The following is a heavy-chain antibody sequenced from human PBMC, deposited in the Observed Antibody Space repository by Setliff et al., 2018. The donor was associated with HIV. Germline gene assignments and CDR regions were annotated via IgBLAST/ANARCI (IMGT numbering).Heavy chain of an antibody. CDR2: IKSKTDGGTT. CDR3: TTDGLSYYNFLVGYYKFGY. V-gene: IGHV3-15*01. CDR1: GFIFTNAW. D-gene: IGHD3-9*01. J-gene: IGHJ4*02. Sequence: AGGSLRLSCETSGFIFTNAWMSWVRQAPGKGLEWVGRIKSKTDGGTTDYASPVKGRFTISREDSKNTLYQQMNSLKTEDTAVYYCTTDGLSYYNFLVGYYKFGYWGQGTLVTVSS.